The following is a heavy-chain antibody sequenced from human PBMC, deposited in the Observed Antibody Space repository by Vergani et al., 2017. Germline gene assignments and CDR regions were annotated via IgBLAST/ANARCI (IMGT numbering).Heavy chain of an antibody. D-gene: IGHD2-2*01. CDR1: GGSFSGYY. V-gene: IGHV4-34*01. CDR3: ARDKVVVPAAHDGMDV. J-gene: IGHJ6*02. Sequence: QVQLQQWGAGLLKPSETLSLTCAVYGGSFSGYYWSWIRQPPGKGREWIGEINHSGSTNYNPSLKSRVTISVDTSKNQFSLKLSSVTAADTAVYYCARDKVVVPAAHDGMDVWGQGTTVTVSS. CDR2: INHSGST.